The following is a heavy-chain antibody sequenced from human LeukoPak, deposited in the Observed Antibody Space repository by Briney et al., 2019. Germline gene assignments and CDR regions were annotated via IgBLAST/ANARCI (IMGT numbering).Heavy chain of an antibody. CDR1: GYTFTSYG. Sequence: GASVKVSCKASGYTFTSYGISWVRQAPGQGLEWMGWISAYNGNTNYAQKLQGRVTITRNTSISTAYMELSSLRSEDTAVYYCARELHCYMDVWGKGTTVTVSS. CDR3: ARELHCYMDV. CDR2: ISAYNGNT. J-gene: IGHJ6*03. D-gene: IGHD3-10*01. V-gene: IGHV1-18*01.